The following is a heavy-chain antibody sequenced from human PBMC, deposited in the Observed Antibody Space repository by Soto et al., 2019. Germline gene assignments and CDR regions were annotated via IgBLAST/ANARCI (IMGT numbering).Heavy chain of an antibody. D-gene: IGHD2-21*02. CDR2: ISVSVGST. J-gene: IGHJ4*02. Sequence: EVQLLQSGGGLVQPGGSLTLSCGVSGFPFAPSTMSWVRQAPGKGLEWVSTISVSVGSTYSADSVQGRFTVSSDISDNTLSLRMTGLTAEDTADYFCAKRDGTHSTSNAYFYDHWGRGVLVTVSS. CDR1: GFPFAPST. CDR3: AKRDGTHSTSNAYFYDH. V-gene: IGHV3-23*01.